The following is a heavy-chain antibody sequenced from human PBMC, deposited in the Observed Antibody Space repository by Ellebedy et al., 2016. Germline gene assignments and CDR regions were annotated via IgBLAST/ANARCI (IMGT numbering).Heavy chain of an antibody. CDR3: ARERRIVGALSPMTI. D-gene: IGHD1-26*01. CDR2: TYYRSKWYN. Sequence: SQTLSLTCXISGDSVSSNSAAWNWIRQSPSRGLEWLGRTYYRSKWYNDYAVSVKSRITINPDTSKNQFSLQLNSVTPEDTAVYYCARERRIVGALSPMTIWGQGTMVTVSS. J-gene: IGHJ3*02. CDR1: GDSVSSNSAA. V-gene: IGHV6-1*01.